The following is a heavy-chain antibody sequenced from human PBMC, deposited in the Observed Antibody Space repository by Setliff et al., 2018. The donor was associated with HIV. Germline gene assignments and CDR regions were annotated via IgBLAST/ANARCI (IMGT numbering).Heavy chain of an antibody. V-gene: IGHV4-38-2*02. CDR3: ARDVLGLVISVYGF. Sequence: PSETLSLTCDVSGFSISSRYYWGWIRQSPGKGLEWIGNIYHTGSSYYNPSLNDRATISLDTSKNQFSLKLNSVTAADTAVHYCARDVLGLVISVYGFWGQGIPVTVSS. CDR2: IYHTGSS. J-gene: IGHJ4*02. D-gene: IGHD3-22*01. CDR1: GFSISSRYY.